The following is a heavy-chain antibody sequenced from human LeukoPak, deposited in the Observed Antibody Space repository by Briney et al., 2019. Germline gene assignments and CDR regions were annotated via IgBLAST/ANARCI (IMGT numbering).Heavy chain of an antibody. V-gene: IGHV1-18*01. J-gene: IGHJ3*02. D-gene: IGHD6-13*01. Sequence: ASVKVSCKASGYTFTSYGISWVRQAPGQGLEWMGWISAYNGNTNYAQKLQGRVTMTTDTSTSTAYMELRSLRSEDTAVYYCAREEPIASMGVHAFDIWGQGTMVTVSS. CDR3: AREEPIASMGVHAFDI. CDR2: ISAYNGNT. CDR1: GYTFTSYG.